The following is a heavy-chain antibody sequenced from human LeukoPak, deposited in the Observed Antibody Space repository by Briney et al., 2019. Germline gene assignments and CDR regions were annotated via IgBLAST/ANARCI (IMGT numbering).Heavy chain of an antibody. CDR3: ARERVGRNYVLFLVD. D-gene: IGHD4-11*01. CDR1: GGSISSGGYY. V-gene: IGHV4-30-2*01. Sequence: SETLSLTCTVSGGSISSGGYYWSWIRQPPGKGLEWIGYIYHSGSTYYNPSLKSRVTISVDRSKNQFSLKLSSVTAADTAVYYCARERVGRNYVLFLVDWGQGTLVTVSS. J-gene: IGHJ4*02. CDR2: IYHSGST.